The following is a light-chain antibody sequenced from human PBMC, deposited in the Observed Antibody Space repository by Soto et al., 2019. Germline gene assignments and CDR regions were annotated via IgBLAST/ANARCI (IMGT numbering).Light chain of an antibody. CDR3: HHYNHWSWT. CDR2: GAS. Sequence: EIVMTQSPATLSVSPGDRATLSCRASQSVGSNLAWYQRRPGQAPRLLFYGASISAPGVPARFSGSGSGTEFTLTISSLQSEDFAVYFCHHYNHWSWTFGQGTEVEVK. J-gene: IGKJ1*01. V-gene: IGKV3-15*01. CDR1: QSVGSN.